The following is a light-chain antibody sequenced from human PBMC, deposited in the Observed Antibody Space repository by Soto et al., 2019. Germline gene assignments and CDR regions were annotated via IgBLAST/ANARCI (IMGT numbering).Light chain of an antibody. J-gene: IGKJ5*01. CDR2: ASS. Sequence: DIQMTQSPSSLSASVGDRVTITCRASQSINNYLNWYQQKPGKAPKLLIYASSGLQSGVPSRFSGSGSGTDFTLTISSLQPEDFATYFCQQSFSTIPFAQGTRLAIK. CDR1: QSINNY. CDR3: QQSFSTIP. V-gene: IGKV1-39*01.